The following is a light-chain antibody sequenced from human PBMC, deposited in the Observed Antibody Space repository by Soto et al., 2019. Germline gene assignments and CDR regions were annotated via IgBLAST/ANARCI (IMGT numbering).Light chain of an antibody. CDR3: QQRNDRLRIT. J-gene: IGKJ5*01. V-gene: IGKV3-15*01. CDR1: QSYTSN. CDR2: GAA. Sequence: EIVISQFPATLSVFPGERVTLYCTSSQSYTSNLAWYQQKTGQAPRLLIYGAATRVTDIPDRFSGSRSGTEFTLTISSLQSEDFTVYYCQQRNDRLRITFGQGTRLDIK.